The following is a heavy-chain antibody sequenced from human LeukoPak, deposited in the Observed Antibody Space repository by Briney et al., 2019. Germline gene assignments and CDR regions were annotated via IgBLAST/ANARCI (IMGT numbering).Heavy chain of an antibody. CDR2: ISGSGGST. V-gene: IGHV3-23*01. CDR1: GFTVSSNY. J-gene: IGHJ5*02. Sequence: GGSLRLSCAASGFTVSSNYMSWVRQAPGKGLEWVSAISGSGGSTYYADSVKGRFTISRDNSKNTLYLQMNSLRAEDTAVYYCAKDTGYSSGWYPSWFDPWGQGTLVTVSS. CDR3: AKDTGYSSGWYPSWFDP. D-gene: IGHD6-19*01.